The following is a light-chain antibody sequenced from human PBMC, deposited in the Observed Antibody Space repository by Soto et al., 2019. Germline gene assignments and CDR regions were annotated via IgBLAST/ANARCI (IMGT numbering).Light chain of an antibody. Sequence: QAVVTQPPSVSAAPGQKVTISCSGSSSNIGNNYVSWYQQLPGTAPKLLIYDNNKRPSGIPDRFSGSKSGTSATLGITGLQTGDEADYYCGTWDSSMSAVVFGVGTKLTV. CDR1: SSNIGNNY. CDR2: DNN. J-gene: IGLJ2*01. V-gene: IGLV1-51*01. CDR3: GTWDSSMSAVV.